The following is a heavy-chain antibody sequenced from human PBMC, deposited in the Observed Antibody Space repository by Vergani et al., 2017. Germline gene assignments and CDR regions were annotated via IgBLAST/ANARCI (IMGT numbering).Heavy chain of an antibody. CDR2: ISYDGSNK. D-gene: IGHD3-10*01. J-gene: IGHJ4*02. V-gene: IGHV3-30*18. CDR3: AKALYGSGSYYLYYFDY. Sequence: VQLVESGGGLVQPGGSLRLSCAASGFTFSSYDMHWVRQAPGKGLEWVAVISYDGSNKYYADSVKGRFTISRDNSKNTLYLQMNSLRAEDTAVYYCAKALYGSGSYYLYYFDYWGQGTLVTVSS. CDR1: GFTFSSYD.